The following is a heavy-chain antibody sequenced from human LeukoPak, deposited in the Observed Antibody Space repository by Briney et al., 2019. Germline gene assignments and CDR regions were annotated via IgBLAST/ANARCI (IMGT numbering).Heavy chain of an antibody. V-gene: IGHV4-34*01. J-gene: IGHJ4*02. CDR3: AKAMATSLDY. CDR2: INHSGST. CDR1: GGSFSSYY. Sequence: SETLSLTCAVYGGSFSSYYWSWIRQPPGKGLEWIGEINHSGSTNYNPSLKSRVTISVDTSKNQFSLKLSSVTAADTAVYYCAKAMATSLDYWGQGTLVTVSS. D-gene: IGHD5-24*01.